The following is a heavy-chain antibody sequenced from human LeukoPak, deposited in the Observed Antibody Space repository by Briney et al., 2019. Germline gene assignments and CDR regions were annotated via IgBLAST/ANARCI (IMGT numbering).Heavy chain of an antibody. CDR1: GFTFSSYG. CDR2: ISGSGGST. V-gene: IGHV3-23*01. J-gene: IGHJ5*02. D-gene: IGHD6-13*01. Sequence: SGGSLRLSCAASGFTFSSYGMHWVRQAPGKGLEWVPAISGSGGSTYYADSVKGRFTISRDNSKNTLYLQMNSLRAEDTAVYYCAKEGYAAARTMYNWFDPWGQGTLVTVSS. CDR3: AKEGYAAARTMYNWFDP.